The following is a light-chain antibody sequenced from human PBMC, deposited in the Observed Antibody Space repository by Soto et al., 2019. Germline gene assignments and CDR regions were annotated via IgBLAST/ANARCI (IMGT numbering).Light chain of an antibody. CDR2: DAT. CDR3: SSYTTIGSLYVI. Sequence: QSALTQPASVSGSPGQSITISCTGTTNDIGRYDYVSWYQQTPDKAPKLIIFDATYRPPGISTRFSGSKSGSTASLTISWLQTADEGFYYCSSYTTIGSLYVIFGGGAKVTVL. V-gene: IGLV2-14*03. J-gene: IGLJ2*01. CDR1: TNDIGRYDY.